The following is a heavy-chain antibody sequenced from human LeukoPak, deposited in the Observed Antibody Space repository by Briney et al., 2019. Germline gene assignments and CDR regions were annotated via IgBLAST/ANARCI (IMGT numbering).Heavy chain of an antibody. D-gene: IGHD3-22*01. V-gene: IGHV4-39*07. Sequence: SETLSLTCTVSGGSISSSSYYWGWIRQPPGKGLEWIGSIYYSGSTYYNPSLKSRVTISVDTSKNQFSLKLSSVTAADTAVYYCARDSGYYYDSSGYYRGAFDIWGRGTMVTVSS. CDR2: IYYSGST. J-gene: IGHJ3*02. CDR3: ARDSGYYYDSSGYYRGAFDI. CDR1: GGSISSSSYY.